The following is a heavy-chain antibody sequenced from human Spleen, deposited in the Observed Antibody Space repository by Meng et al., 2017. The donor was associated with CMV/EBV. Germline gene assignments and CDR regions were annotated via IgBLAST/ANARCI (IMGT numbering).Heavy chain of an antibody. V-gene: IGHV1-18*01. J-gene: IGHJ5*02. Sequence: QVQLVHSGAAVKKPGASVKVSCKASGYTLTSYGISWVRQAPGQGPEWMGWISAYNGNTNYAQKLQGRVTMTTDTSTSTAYMELRSLRSDDTAVYYCARDKGDFWSGYLNWFDPWGQGTLVTVSS. CDR2: ISAYNGNT. CDR1: GYTLTSYG. CDR3: ARDKGDFWSGYLNWFDP. D-gene: IGHD3-3*01.